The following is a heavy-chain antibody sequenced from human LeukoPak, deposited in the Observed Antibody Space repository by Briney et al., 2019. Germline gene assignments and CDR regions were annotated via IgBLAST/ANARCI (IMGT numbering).Heavy chain of an antibody. Sequence: GGSLRLSCAASGFTFSRYSMNWVRQAPGKGLEWVSSISTGSYTNYADSVKGRFPISRDNAKKSLYLQMNSLRAEDTAIYYCARARTGRDSRPYYFDYWGQGTLVTVSS. CDR3: ARARTGRDSRPYYFDY. CDR1: GFTFSRYS. D-gene: IGHD3-22*01. CDR2: ISTGSYT. V-gene: IGHV3-21*04. J-gene: IGHJ4*02.